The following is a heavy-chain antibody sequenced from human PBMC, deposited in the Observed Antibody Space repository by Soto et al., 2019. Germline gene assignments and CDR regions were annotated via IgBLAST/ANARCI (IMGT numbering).Heavy chain of an antibody. V-gene: IGHV3-11*06. D-gene: IGHD3-3*01. J-gene: IGHJ6*02. CDR1: GFTFSDYY. Sequence: PGGSLRLSCAASGFTFSDYYMSWIRQAPGKGLEWVSYISSSSSYTNYADSVKGRFTISRDNAKNSLYLQMNSLRAEDTAVYYCASSIPPGDFWSGYSDYYYYGMDVWGQGTTVTVS. CDR2: ISSSSSYT. CDR3: ASSIPPGDFWSGYSDYYYYGMDV.